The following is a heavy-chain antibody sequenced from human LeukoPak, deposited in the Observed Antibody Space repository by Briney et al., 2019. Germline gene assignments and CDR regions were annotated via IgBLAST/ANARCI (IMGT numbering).Heavy chain of an antibody. CDR3: ARGDGYNYFDY. D-gene: IGHD5-24*01. V-gene: IGHV4-59*01. CDR2: IYYSGST. J-gene: IGHJ4*02. CDR1: GGSISSYY. Sequence: SETLSLTCTVSGGSISSYYRSWIRQPPGKGLEWIGYIYYSGSTNYNPSLKSRVTISVDTSKNQFSLKLSSVTAADTAVYYCARGDGYNYFDYWGQGTLVTVSS.